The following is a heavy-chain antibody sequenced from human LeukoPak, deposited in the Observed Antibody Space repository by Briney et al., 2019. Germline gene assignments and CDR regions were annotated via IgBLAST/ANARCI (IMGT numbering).Heavy chain of an antibody. CDR1: GFTFSSYG. Sequence: GGSLRLSCAASGFTFSSYGMHWVRQAPGKGLEWVAVISYDGSYNYYADSVKGRFTISRDNSKNTLYLQMNSLRAEDTAVYYCAKVGDYGDYALDYWGQGTLVTVSS. CDR3: AKVGDYGDYALDY. CDR2: ISYDGSYN. D-gene: IGHD4-17*01. J-gene: IGHJ4*02. V-gene: IGHV3-30*18.